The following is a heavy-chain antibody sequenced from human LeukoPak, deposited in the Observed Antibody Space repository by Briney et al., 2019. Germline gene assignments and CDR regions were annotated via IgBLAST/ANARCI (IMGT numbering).Heavy chain of an antibody. CDR3: ARRTPYSRCFFGF. CDR1: GGSFSGYY. Sequence: PSETLSLTCAVYGGSFSGYYWSWIRQPPGKGLEWIGEINHSGSTNYNPSLKSRVTISVDTSKNQFSLKLSSVTAADTAVYYCARRTPYSRCFFGFWGQETLGTVSS. D-gene: IGHD6-13*01. V-gene: IGHV4-34*01. CDR2: INHSGST. J-gene: IGHJ4*02.